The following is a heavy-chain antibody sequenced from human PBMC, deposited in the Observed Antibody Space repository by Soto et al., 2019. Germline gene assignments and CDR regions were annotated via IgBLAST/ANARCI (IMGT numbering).Heavy chain of an antibody. Sequence: PVEGSWKGFGGALSSYSICSGGQAPGQGLEWMGGIIPIFGTANYAQKFQGRVTITADESTSTAYMELSSLRSEDTAVYYCARGGDGYNSLFDYWGQGTLVTVSS. CDR1: GGALSSYS. D-gene: IGHD5-12*01. CDR2: IIPIFGTA. CDR3: ARGGDGYNSLFDY. J-gene: IGHJ4*02. V-gene: IGHV1-69*01.